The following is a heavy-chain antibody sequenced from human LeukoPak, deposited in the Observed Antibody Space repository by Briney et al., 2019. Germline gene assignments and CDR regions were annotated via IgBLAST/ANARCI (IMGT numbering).Heavy chain of an antibody. CDR3: ARSEAVGTVDY. CDR2: IKEDGSAN. Sequence: GGSLRLSCAASGFTFSNYWMSWVRQAPGKGLEWVANIKEDGSANWCIDSVKGRFTISRDNVKNSPYLQMNSLRAEDTAVYYCARSEAVGTVDYWGQGALVTVSS. D-gene: IGHD2-21*02. V-gene: IGHV3-7*01. CDR1: GFTFSNYW. J-gene: IGHJ4*02.